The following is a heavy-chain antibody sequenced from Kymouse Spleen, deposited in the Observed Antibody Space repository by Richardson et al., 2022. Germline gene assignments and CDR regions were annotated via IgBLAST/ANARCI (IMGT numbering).Heavy chain of an antibody. CDR2: IYYSGST. Sequence: QLQLQESGPGLVKPSETLSLTCTVSGGSISSSSYYWGWIRQPPGKGLEWIGSIYYSGSTYYNPSLKSRVTISVDTSKNQFSLKLSSVTAADTAVYYCARQYSSSFHFDYWGQGTLVTVSS. CDR3: ARQYSSSFHFDY. CDR1: GGSISSSSYY. V-gene: IGHV4-39*01. J-gene: IGHJ4*02. D-gene: IGHD6-13*01.